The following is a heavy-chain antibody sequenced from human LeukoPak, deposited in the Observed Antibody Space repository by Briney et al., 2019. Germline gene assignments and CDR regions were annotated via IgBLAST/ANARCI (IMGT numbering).Heavy chain of an antibody. J-gene: IGHJ3*02. CDR3: ARAAGRYSSGPGAAFDI. CDR1: GITFHKSW. D-gene: IGHD6-19*01. CDR2: IYHNGSEI. V-gene: IGHV3-7*01. Sequence: GGSLRLSCTVSGITFHKSWMSWVRQAPGTGLEWVSNIYHNGSEIYYVDSVRGRFTISRDNAKNTLYLQMNSLRAEDTAVYFCARAAGRYSSGPGAAFDIWGQGTMVTVSS.